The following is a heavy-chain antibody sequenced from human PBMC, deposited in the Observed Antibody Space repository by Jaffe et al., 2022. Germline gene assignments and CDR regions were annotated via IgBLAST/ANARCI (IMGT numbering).Heavy chain of an antibody. D-gene: IGHD2-15*01. CDR1: GFTFSSYW. CDR3: AREAYCSGGSCYAFDAFDI. V-gene: IGHV3-7*05. CDR2: IKQDGSEK. Sequence: EVQLVESGGGLVQPGGSLRLSCAASGFTFSSYWMSWVRQAPGKGLEWVANIKQDGSEKYYVDSVKGRFTISRDNAKNSLYLQMNSLRAEDTAVYYCAREAYCSGGSCYAFDAFDIWGQGTMVTVSS. J-gene: IGHJ3*02.